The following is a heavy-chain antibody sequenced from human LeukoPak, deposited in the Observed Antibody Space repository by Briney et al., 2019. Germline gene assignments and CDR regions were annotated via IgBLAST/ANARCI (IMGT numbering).Heavy chain of an antibody. Sequence: SETLSLTCTVSGGSISSSSYYWGWIRQPPGKGLEWIGSFYYSGNTYYDPSLKSRVTISVDTSKAQFSLKLTSVTAADTAVYYCARLVGATYNFDYWGQGTLVTVSS. V-gene: IGHV4-39*01. J-gene: IGHJ4*02. CDR1: GGSISSSSYY. D-gene: IGHD1-26*01. CDR2: FYYSGNT. CDR3: ARLVGATYNFDY.